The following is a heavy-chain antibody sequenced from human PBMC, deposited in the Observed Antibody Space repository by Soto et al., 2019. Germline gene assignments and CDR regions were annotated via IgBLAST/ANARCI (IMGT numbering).Heavy chain of an antibody. CDR1: GYSFTSYW. CDR3: AIVALYSSGEGNWFEP. D-gene: IGHD6-19*01. V-gene: IGHV5-51*01. CDR2: SYPGDSDT. Sequence: GQSLKISCKGSGYSFTSYWIGCVRQMRGKGLEWMGISYPGDSDTRNSPSFQGQVTISADKSISTAYLQWSSQKASDTAMYYCAIVALYSSGEGNWFEPWGQRTLVTVSS. J-gene: IGHJ5*02.